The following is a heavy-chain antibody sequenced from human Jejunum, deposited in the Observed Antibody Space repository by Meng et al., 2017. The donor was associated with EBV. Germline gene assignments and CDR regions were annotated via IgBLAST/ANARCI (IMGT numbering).Heavy chain of an antibody. Sequence: VQGVGAGGGLVQPGGSLSLSWPASGFTLSTYWMHWVRQAPGKGLVWVSRISSDGRSITYADSVKGRFTISRDNAKNTLYLQMNSLRVEDTAVYYCATGQGDSRYYFDSWSQGTLVTVSS. V-gene: IGHV3-74*01. J-gene: IGHJ4*02. CDR1: GFTLSTYW. CDR2: ISSDGRSI. CDR3: ATGQGDSRYYFDS. D-gene: IGHD3-10*01.